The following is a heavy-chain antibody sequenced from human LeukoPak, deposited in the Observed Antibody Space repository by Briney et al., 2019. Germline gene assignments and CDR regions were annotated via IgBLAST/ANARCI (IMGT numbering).Heavy chain of an antibody. J-gene: IGHJ4*02. Sequence: GGSLRLSCAASGFTFSSYGMHWVRQAPGKGLEWVAVIWHDGSNKYYADSVKGRFTISRDNSKNTLYLQMNSLRAEDTAVYYCAREGYSGYDDYWGQGTLVTVSS. CDR1: GFTFSSYG. D-gene: IGHD5-12*01. V-gene: IGHV3-33*01. CDR2: IWHDGSNK. CDR3: AREGYSGYDDY.